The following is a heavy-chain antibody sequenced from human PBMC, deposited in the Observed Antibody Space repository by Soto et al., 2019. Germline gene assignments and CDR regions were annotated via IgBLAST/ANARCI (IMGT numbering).Heavy chain of an antibody. CDR1: GYSISSSNW. CDR3: ARHINWEFDC. Sequence: SETLSLTCAVSGYSISSSNWWGWIRQPPGKGLEWIGYIYYSGSTYYNPSLKSRVTMSVDTSKNKFSLKLSSVTAVDTAVYYCARHINWEFDCWGQGTLVTVSS. CDR2: IYYSGST. V-gene: IGHV4-28*01. D-gene: IGHD7-27*01. J-gene: IGHJ4*02.